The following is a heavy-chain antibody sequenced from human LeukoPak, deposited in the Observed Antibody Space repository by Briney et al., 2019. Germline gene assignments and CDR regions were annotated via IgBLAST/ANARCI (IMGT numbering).Heavy chain of an antibody. Sequence: SETLSLTCTVSGGSISSYYWSWIRQPPGKGLEWIGYICYSGSTNYNPSLKSRVTISVDTSKNQFSLKLSSVTAADTAVYYCARGAGSTRENDIWGQGTMVTVSS. D-gene: IGHD2-2*01. CDR1: GGSISSYY. CDR3: ARGAGSTRENDI. CDR2: ICYSGST. V-gene: IGHV4-59*01. J-gene: IGHJ3*02.